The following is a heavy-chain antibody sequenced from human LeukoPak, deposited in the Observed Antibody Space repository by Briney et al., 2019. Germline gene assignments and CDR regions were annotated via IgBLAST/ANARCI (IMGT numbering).Heavy chain of an antibody. V-gene: IGHV3-48*02. CDR1: GFTFSAYS. CDR2: ISSRSFTI. J-gene: IGHJ3*02. D-gene: IGHD6-19*01. CDR3: ARSVIAVAGYDAFDI. Sequence: GGSLRLSCAASGFTFSAYSMNWVRQAPGKGLDWVSYISSRSFTIYYADSVKGRFTVSRDNAKNSLYLEMNSLRDEDTAVYYCARSVIAVAGYDAFDIWGQGTVVTVSS.